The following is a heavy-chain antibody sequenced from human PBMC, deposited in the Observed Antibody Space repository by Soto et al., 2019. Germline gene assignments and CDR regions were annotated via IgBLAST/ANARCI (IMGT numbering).Heavy chain of an antibody. CDR2: IVVGSGNT. Sequence: ASVKVSCKASGFTFTSSAMQWVRQARGQRLEWIGWIVVGSGNTNYAQKFQERVTITRDMSTSTAYMELSSLRSEDTAVYYCAAGGYSGYGRYYYYYGMDVWGQGTTVTVSS. CDR3: AAGGYSGYGRYYYYYGMDV. V-gene: IGHV1-58*02. CDR1: GFTFTSSA. J-gene: IGHJ6*02. D-gene: IGHD5-12*01.